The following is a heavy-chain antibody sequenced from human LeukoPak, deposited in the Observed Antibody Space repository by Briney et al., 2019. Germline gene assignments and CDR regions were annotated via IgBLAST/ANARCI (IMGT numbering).Heavy chain of an antibody. J-gene: IGHJ3*02. D-gene: IGHD2-21*02. V-gene: IGHV5-51*01. CDR1: GYGFTSYW. CDR3: ARTTAIRAFDI. CDR2: IYPGDSDT. Sequence: GEXXKISCKGSGYGFTSYWIGWVRQMPGKGLEWMGIIYPGDSDTRYSPSFQGQVTISADKSISTAYLQWSSLKASDTAMYYCARTTAIRAFDIWGQGTMVTVSS.